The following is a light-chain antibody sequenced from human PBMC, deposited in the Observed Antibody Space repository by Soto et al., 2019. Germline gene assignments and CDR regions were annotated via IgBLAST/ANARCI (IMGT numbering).Light chain of an antibody. Sequence: DIQMTQSPSTLSGSVGDRVTITCRASQTISSWLAWYQQKPGKAPKLLIYKASTLKSGVPSRFSGSGSGTECTLTISSLRPDDFATYYCQHYNSYSEAFGQGTKVDI. CDR2: KAS. J-gene: IGKJ1*01. V-gene: IGKV1-5*03. CDR1: QTISSW. CDR3: QHYNSYSEA.